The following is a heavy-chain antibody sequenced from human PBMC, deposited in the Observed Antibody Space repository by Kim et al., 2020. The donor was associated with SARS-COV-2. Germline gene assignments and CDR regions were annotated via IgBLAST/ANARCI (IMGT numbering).Heavy chain of an antibody. CDR2: ISYDGSNK. D-gene: IGHD3-22*01. Sequence: GGSLRLSCAASGFTFSSYAMHWVRQAPGKGLERVAVISYDGSNKYYADSVKGRFTISRDNSKNTLYLQMNSLRAEDTAVYYCARELSSGYYYKGYWGQGT. V-gene: IGHV3-30*04. J-gene: IGHJ4*02. CDR1: GFTFSSYA. CDR3: ARELSSGYYYKGY.